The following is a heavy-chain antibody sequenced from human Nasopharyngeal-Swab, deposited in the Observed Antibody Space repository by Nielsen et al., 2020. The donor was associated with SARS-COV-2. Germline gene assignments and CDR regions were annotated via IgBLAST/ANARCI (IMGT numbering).Heavy chain of an antibody. D-gene: IGHD2-2*01. CDR2: ITRSGNT. J-gene: IGHJ6*03. CDR3: SGFNNGGGIVPASYSFFMDV. V-gene: IGHV4-34*01. CDR1: SVSFSGYH. Sequence: ESLKISCSLNSVSFSGYHWGWIRQSPGKGLEWIGDITRSGNTNYNPALKSRVIMSVATSKDEFSLKLTSVTAADTAIYFCSGFNNGGGIVPASYSFFMDVWGKGTSVAVSS.